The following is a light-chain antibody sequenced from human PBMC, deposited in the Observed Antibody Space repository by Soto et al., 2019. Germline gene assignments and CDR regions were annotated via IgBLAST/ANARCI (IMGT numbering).Light chain of an antibody. Sequence: EIVLTQSRATVPLSPVERASLSCLASQNVANYLDWYQQKPGQAPRLLIYGASSRATGIPDRFSGSGSGTDFTLTISRLEPEDFAVFYCQQYGGSSITFGQGTRLEIK. J-gene: IGKJ5*01. CDR2: GAS. CDR3: QQYGGSSIT. V-gene: IGKV3-20*01. CDR1: QNVANY.